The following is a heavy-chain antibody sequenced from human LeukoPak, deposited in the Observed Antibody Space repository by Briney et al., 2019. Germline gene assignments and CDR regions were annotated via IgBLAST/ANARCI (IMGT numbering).Heavy chain of an antibody. CDR1: GYSFTSYW. J-gene: IGHJ4*02. D-gene: IGHD2-15*01. Sequence: VEALKISCKGSGYSFTSYWIVWVRQMRGKGLEWMGVIYPGDADTRYSPSFQGQVTVSADKSIRTAYLHGSCDKCADTAMYYGARGYCSGGRCSSFCHYFDYWGQGTLVTVS. CDR3: ARGYCSGGRCSSFCHYFDY. V-gene: IGHV5-51*01. CDR2: IYPGDADT.